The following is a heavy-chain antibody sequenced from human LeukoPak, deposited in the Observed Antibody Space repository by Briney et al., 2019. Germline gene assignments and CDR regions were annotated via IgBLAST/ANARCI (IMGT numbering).Heavy chain of an antibody. CDR2: IYYSGST. D-gene: IGHD3-10*01. CDR1: GGSISSGGYY. V-gene: IGHV4-31*03. J-gene: IGHJ4*02. Sequence: SQTLSLTCTVSGGSISSGGYYWSWIRQHPGKGLEWIGYIYYSGSTYYNPSLKSRVTISVDTSKNQFSLKLSSVTAADTAVYYCARDGSGSYHFDYWGQGTLATVSS. CDR3: ARDGSGSYHFDY.